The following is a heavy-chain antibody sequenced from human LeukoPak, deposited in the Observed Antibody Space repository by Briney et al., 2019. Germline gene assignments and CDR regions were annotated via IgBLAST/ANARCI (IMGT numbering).Heavy chain of an antibody. CDR2: ISSSGSTI. Sequence: PGGSLRLSCAASGFTFSDYYMSWIRQAPGKGLEWVSYISSSGSTIYYADSVKGRFTISRDNAKNSLYLQMNSLRAEDTAVYYCAHHSSSWYTPIDYWGQGTLVTVSS. CDR1: GFTFSDYY. CDR3: AHHSSSWYTPIDY. J-gene: IGHJ4*02. V-gene: IGHV3-11*01. D-gene: IGHD6-13*01.